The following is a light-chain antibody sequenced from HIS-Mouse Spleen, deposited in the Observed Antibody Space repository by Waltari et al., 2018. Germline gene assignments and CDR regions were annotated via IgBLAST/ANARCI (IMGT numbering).Light chain of an antibody. CDR3: SSYTSSSFNVV. CDR2: DVS. Sequence: QSALTQPASVSGSPGQSITISCPGTSRDVGGYNYFSWYQQHPGKAPKLMIYDVSNRPSGVSNRFSGSKYGNTASLTISGLQAEDEADYYCSSYTSSSFNVVFGGGTKLTVL. V-gene: IGLV2-14*03. CDR1: SRDVGGYNY. J-gene: IGLJ2*01.